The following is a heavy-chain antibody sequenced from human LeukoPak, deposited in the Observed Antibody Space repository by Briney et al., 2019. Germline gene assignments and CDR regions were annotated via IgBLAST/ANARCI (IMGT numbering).Heavy chain of an antibody. CDR2: IYYSGST. Sequence: SETLSLTCTVSGGSISSYYWSWIRQPPWKGLEWIGYIYYSGSTNYNPSLKSRVTISIDKSRNQFSLKLNSVTAADTAVYYCAGGSGYAFDYWGQGTLVTVSS. CDR3: AGGSGYAFDY. D-gene: IGHD5-12*01. J-gene: IGHJ4*02. V-gene: IGHV4-59*12. CDR1: GGSISSYY.